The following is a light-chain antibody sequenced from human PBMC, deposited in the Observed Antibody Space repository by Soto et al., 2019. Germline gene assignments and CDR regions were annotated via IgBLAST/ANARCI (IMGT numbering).Light chain of an antibody. CDR2: KAS. CDR1: QSISNW. Sequence: DIQMTQSPSTLSASVGDRVTITCRASQSISNWLAWYQQKPGKAPTLLIYKASNLESGVPSRFSGSGSGTEFTLTISSLQPDDVATYYCQQYNSYLLSFGGGTKVEIK. CDR3: QQYNSYLLS. J-gene: IGKJ4*01. V-gene: IGKV1-5*03.